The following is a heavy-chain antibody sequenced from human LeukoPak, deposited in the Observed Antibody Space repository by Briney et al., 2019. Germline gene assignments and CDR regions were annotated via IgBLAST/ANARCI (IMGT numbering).Heavy chain of an antibody. CDR2: ISGSGDST. J-gene: IGHJ4*02. CDR3: ARDRGYSGYDSPIGY. D-gene: IGHD5-12*01. CDR1: GFTFRSYA. Sequence: PGGSLRLSCAASGFTFRSYAMSWVRQAPGEGLEWVSAISGSGDSTYYADSVKGRFTISRDNSKNTLSLQMNSLRAEDTAVYYCARDRGYSGYDSPIGYWGQGTLVTVSS. V-gene: IGHV3-23*01.